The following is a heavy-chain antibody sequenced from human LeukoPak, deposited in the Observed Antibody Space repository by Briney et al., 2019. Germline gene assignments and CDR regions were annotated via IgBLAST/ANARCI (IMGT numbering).Heavy chain of an antibody. CDR2: ISSSSSYI. D-gene: IGHD3-10*02. V-gene: IGHV3-21*01. CDR1: GFTFSTYS. CDR3: AGGTMFPYYFDY. J-gene: IGHJ4*02. Sequence: PGGSLRLSCAASGFTFSTYSMKWVRQAPGKGLEWVSFISSSSSYIYYADSVKGRFTISRDNAKNSLYLHMNSLRAEDTAVYYCAGGTMFPYYFDYWGQGTLVTVSS.